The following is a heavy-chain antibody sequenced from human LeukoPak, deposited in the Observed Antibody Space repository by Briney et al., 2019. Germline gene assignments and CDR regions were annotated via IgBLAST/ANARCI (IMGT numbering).Heavy chain of an antibody. V-gene: IGHV3-48*03. CDR3: TRDQTPYY. Sequence: PGGSLRLSCAASGFTFSSYEMNWVRQAPGKGLEWVSYISSSGSTIYYADSVKGRFTIPRDNAKNSLYLQMNSLKTEDTAVYYCTRDQTPYYWGQGTLVTVSS. J-gene: IGHJ4*02. CDR1: GFTFSSYE. CDR2: ISSSGSTI.